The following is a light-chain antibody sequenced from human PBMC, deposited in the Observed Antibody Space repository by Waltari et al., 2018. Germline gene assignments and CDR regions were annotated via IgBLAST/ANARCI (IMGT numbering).Light chain of an antibody. Sequence: DIQMTQSPSTLSASVGDRVTITCRASQSINTWLAWYQQKPGKAPKLLIYKASSLESGVPSRFGGSGSGTEFTLTISSLQPDDFATYYCQQYNSYSWTFGQGTKVEIK. CDR2: KAS. V-gene: IGKV1-5*03. J-gene: IGKJ1*01. CDR3: QQYNSYSWT. CDR1: QSINTW.